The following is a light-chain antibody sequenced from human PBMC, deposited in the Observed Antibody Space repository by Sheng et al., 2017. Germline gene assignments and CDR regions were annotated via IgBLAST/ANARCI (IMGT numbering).Light chain of an antibody. CDR2: GSG. V-gene: IGKV3-11*01. Sequence: EIVLTQSPATLSLSPGAGATLSCRASQSVSSSLAWYQQKPGQAPRLVIHGSGKRAAGIPTRFSGSGSRTDFTLTISSLEPEDFAVYHCQQRSTWPITFGQGTRLEIK. J-gene: IGKJ5*01. CDR1: QSVSSS. CDR3: QQRSTWPIT.